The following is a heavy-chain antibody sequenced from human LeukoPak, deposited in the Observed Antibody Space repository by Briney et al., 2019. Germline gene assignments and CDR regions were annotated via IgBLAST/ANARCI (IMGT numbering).Heavy chain of an antibody. CDR1: GITFSGAW. V-gene: IGHV3-74*01. CDR2: INDDGSYR. Sequence: GGSLRLSCAASGITFSGAWMHWVRQAPGKGLVWVSRINDDGSYRRYANSVKGRFTISRDNAKNTLFLQMDSLRAEDTAVYYCARVSGPGMNEYYHLWGQGTLVTVSS. D-gene: IGHD3-10*01. J-gene: IGHJ1*01. CDR3: ARVSGPGMNEYYHL.